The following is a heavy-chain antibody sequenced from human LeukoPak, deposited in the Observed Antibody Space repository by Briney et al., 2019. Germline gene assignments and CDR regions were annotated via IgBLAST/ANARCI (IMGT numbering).Heavy chain of an antibody. CDR3: ARGDDYGDYYYYGMDV. Sequence: GASVKVSCMASGYTFTGYYMHWVRQAPGQGLEWMGWINPNSGGTNYAQKFQGRVTMTRDTSISTAYMELSRLRSDDTAVYYCARGDDYGDYYYYGMDVWGQGTTVTVSS. V-gene: IGHV1-2*02. D-gene: IGHD4-17*01. CDR1: GYTFTGYY. CDR2: INPNSGGT. J-gene: IGHJ6*02.